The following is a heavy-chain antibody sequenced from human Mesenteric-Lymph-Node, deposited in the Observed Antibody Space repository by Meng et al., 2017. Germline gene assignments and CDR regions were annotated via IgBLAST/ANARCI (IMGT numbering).Heavy chain of an antibody. Sequence: EVQLVESGGGLVKPGGSLRLSCAVSGFTFSSYSMNWVRQAPGKGLEWVSSISSSSSYIYYADSVKGRFTISRDNAKNSLYLQMNNLRAEDTAVYYCARNVRLRDGYNSDYWGQGTLVTVSS. V-gene: IGHV3-21*01. CDR1: GFTFSSYS. J-gene: IGHJ4*02. CDR2: ISSSSSYI. D-gene: IGHD5-24*01. CDR3: ARNVRLRDGYNSDY.